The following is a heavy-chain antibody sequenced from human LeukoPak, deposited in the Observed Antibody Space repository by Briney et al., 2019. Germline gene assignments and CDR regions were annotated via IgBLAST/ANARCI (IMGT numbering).Heavy chain of an antibody. D-gene: IGHD3-22*01. CDR2: ISAYNGNT. J-gene: IGHJ4*02. Sequence: ASVKVSCKASGYTFTSYGISWVRQAPGQGLEWMGWISAYNGNTNYAQKFQGRVTITADESTSTAYMELSSLRSEDTAVYYCAREGYDSSGYYLDYWGQGTLVTVSS. V-gene: IGHV1-18*01. CDR1: GYTFTSYG. CDR3: AREGYDSSGYYLDY.